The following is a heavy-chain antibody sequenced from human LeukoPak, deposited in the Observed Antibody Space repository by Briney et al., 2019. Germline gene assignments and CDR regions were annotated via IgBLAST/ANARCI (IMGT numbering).Heavy chain of an antibody. J-gene: IGHJ4*02. CDR3: ARGGVRYYYDSSGPRDY. Sequence: GGSLRLSCAASGFTFSSYWMSWVRQAPGKGLGWVANIKQDGSEKYYVDSVKGRFTISRDNAKNSLYLQMNSLRAEDTAVYYCARGGVRYYYDSSGPRDYWGQGTLVTVSS. CDR1: GFTFSSYW. V-gene: IGHV3-7*01. CDR2: IKQDGSEK. D-gene: IGHD3-22*01.